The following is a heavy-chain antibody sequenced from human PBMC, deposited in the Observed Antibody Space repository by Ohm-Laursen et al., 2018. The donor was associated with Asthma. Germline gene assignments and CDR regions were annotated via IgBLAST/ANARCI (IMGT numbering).Heavy chain of an antibody. V-gene: IGHV1-69*13. CDR2: IVPIFGTA. Sequence: ASVTAFCQASGSNFSNTVISWVRHDPGHGLEWMGWIVPIFGTANYTQKFQGRVTMTADESTTTAHMELSSLRSDDTAVYYCDRLGYEGKWGQGTLVIVSS. D-gene: IGHD3-16*01. J-gene: IGHJ4*02. CDR3: DRLGYEGK. CDR1: GSNFSNTV.